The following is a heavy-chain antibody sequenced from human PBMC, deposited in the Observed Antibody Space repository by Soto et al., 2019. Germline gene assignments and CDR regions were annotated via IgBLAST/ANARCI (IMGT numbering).Heavy chain of an antibody. J-gene: IGHJ4*02. Sequence: ALVKVSCKASGYTFTSYGISWVRQAPGQGLEWMGWISAYNGNTNYAQKLQGRVTMTTDTSTSTAYMELRSLRSDDTAVYYCARDPMVRGVIITRYDYWGQGTLVTVSS. CDR3: ARDPMVRGVIITRYDY. CDR1: GYTFTSYG. D-gene: IGHD3-10*01. CDR2: ISAYNGNT. V-gene: IGHV1-18*01.